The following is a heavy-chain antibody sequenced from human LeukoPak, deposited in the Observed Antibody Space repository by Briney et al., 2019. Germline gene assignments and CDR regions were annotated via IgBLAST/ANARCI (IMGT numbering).Heavy chain of an antibody. CDR1: GYTFTGYY. D-gene: IGHD2-8*01. V-gene: IGHV1-2*02. J-gene: IGHJ3*02. CDR2: INPNSGGT. CDR3: ARDGGYCTNGVCHREGAFDI. Sequence: GASVKVSCKASGYTFTGYYMHWVRQAPGQGLEWMGWINPNSGGTNYAQKFQGRVTMTRDTSISTAYMELSRLRSDDTAVYYCARDGGYCTNGVCHREGAFDIWGQGTMVTVPS.